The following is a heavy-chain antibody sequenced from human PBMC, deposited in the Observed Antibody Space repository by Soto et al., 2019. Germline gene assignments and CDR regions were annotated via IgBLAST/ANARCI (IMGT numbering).Heavy chain of an antibody. D-gene: IGHD1-26*01. CDR2: INAGNGNT. J-gene: IGHJ4*02. V-gene: IGHV1-3*01. CDR3: ARGLGLYYFDP. CDR1: GYTFTSYA. Sequence: ASVKVSCKASGYTFTSYAMHWVRQAPGQRLEWMGWINAGNGNTKYSQKFQGRVTITSDTSASTAYMELSSLRSEETAVYYCARGLGLYYFDPWGQGTLVTVSS.